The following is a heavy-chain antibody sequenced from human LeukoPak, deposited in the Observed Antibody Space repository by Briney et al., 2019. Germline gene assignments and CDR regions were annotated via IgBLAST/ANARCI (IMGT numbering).Heavy chain of an antibody. CDR2: INWNGGST. D-gene: IGHD2-2*01. CDR3: ARRAGVPAAMRFDY. Sequence: GRSLILSCAASGFTFDDYGMSWVRQAPGKGLEWVSGINWNGGSTGYADSVKGRFTISRDNAKNSLYLQMNSLRAEDTALYYCARRAGVPAAMRFDYWGQGTLVTVSS. J-gene: IGHJ4*02. CDR1: GFTFDDYG. V-gene: IGHV3-20*04.